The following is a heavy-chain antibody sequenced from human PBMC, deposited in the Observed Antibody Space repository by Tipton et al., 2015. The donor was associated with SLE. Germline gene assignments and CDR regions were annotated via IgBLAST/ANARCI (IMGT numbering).Heavy chain of an antibody. D-gene: IGHD2-21*01. CDR2: ISYGGDT. CDR3: ARGLLTWRGAVVGVDV. V-gene: IGHV4-59*08. CDR1: GGSISSHY. Sequence: TLSLTCSVSGGSISSHYWIWIRQXPGKGLEWIGYISYGGDTNYNPSLKSRVTISVDTAKNQFSLKLTSVTAADTAVYYCARGLLTWRGAVVGVDVWGQGTTVNVSS. J-gene: IGHJ6*02.